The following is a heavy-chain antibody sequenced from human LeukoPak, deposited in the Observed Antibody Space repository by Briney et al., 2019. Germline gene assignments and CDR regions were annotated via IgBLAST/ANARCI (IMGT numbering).Heavy chain of an antibody. CDR1: GYTFTGYY. V-gene: IGHV1-2*02. CDR3: ARSNHYYGSGSGDAFDI. J-gene: IGHJ3*02. D-gene: IGHD3-10*01. Sequence: RASVKVSCKASGYTFTGYYMHWVRQAPGQGLEWMGWINPNSGGTNYAQKFQGRVTMTRDTSISTAYMELTRLTSDDTAIFYCARSNHYYGSGSGDAFDIWGQGTMVTVSS. CDR2: INPNSGGT.